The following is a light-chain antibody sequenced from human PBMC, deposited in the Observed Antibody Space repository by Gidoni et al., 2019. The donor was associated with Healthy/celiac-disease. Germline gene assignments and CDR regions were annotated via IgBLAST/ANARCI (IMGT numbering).Light chain of an antibody. CDR3: QQYYSTPL. J-gene: IGKJ5*01. CDR2: AAS. V-gene: IGKV1-NL1*01. CDR1: QGISNS. Sequence: DIQMTQSPSPLSASVGDRVTITCRASQGISNSLAWYQQKPGKAPKLLLYAASRLESGVPSRFSGSGSGTDYTLTISSLQPEDFATYYCQQYYSTPLFGQGTRLEIK.